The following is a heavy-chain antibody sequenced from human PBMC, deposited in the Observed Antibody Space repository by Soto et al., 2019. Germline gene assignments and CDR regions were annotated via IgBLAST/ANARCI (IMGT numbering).Heavy chain of an antibody. CDR1: GYTFNSYG. D-gene: IGHD2-2*01. J-gene: IGHJ5*02. Sequence: ASVKVSCKASGYTFNSYGISWVRQAPGQGLEWMGWISAYNGNTNYAQKVQGRVTMTTDTSTSTAYMELRSLRSDDTAVYYCARDLEYQPQYPWGQGTLVTVSS. CDR3: ARDLEYQPQYP. V-gene: IGHV1-18*04. CDR2: ISAYNGNT.